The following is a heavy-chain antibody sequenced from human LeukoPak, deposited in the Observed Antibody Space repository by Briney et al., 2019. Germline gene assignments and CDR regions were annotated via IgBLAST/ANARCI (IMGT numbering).Heavy chain of an antibody. CDR1: GFTFSSYG. V-gene: IGHV3-33*01. Sequence: GGSLRLSCAASGFTFSSYGMHWVRQAPGKGLEWVAVIWYDGSNKYYADSVKGRFTISRDNSKNTLYLHMNTLRIEDTAVYYCARDNNWGSTHYWGQGTLVTVSS. CDR3: ARDNNWGSTHY. J-gene: IGHJ4*02. D-gene: IGHD7-27*01. CDR2: IWYDGSNK.